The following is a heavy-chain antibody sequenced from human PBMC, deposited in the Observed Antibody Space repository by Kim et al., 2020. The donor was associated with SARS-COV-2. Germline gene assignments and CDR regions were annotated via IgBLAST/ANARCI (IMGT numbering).Heavy chain of an antibody. CDR2: IDHRGSA. V-gene: IGHV4-34*01. J-gene: IGHJ4*02. CDR3: ARYDF. D-gene: IGHD3-3*01. Sequence: IDHRGSANYTPPLKSRVTISIDTSNNQFSLKMNSVTAADTAIYYCARYDFWSRGTLVTVSS.